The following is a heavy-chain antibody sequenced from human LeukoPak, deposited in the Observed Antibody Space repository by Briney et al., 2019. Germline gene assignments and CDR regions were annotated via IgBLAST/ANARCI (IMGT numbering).Heavy chain of an antibody. V-gene: IGHV3-53*01. D-gene: IGHD5-18*01. CDR1: GFTVSSNY. CDR2: IYSGGST. Sequence: GGPLRLSCAASGFTVSSNYMSWVRQAPGKGLEWVSVIYSGGSTYYADSVKGRFTISRDNSKNTLYLQMNSLRAEDTAVYYCARDGGYSYDNWFDPWGQGTLVTVSS. CDR3: ARDGGYSYDNWFDP. J-gene: IGHJ5*02.